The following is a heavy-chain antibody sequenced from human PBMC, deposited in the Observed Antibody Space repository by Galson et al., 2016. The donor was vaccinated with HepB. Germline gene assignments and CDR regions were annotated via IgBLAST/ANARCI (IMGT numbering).Heavy chain of an antibody. CDR2: INPNSGGT. CDR3: ARGLQYRAPRCQLWRVLNWFDP. V-gene: IGHV1-2*02. J-gene: IGHJ5*02. D-gene: IGHD6-19*01. CDR1: GYTFTGYY. Sequence: SVKVSCKASGYTFTGYYMHWVRQAPGQGLEWMGWINPNSGGTNYAQKFQGRVTMTRDTSISTAYMELSRLRSDDTAVYYCARGLQYRAPRCQLWRVLNWFDPWGQGTLVTVSS.